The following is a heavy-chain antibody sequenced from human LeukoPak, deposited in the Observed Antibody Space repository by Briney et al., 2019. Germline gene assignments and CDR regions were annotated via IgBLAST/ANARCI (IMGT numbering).Heavy chain of an antibody. CDR3: AISANGGNSFWNY. V-gene: IGHV3-11*01. CDR2: ISGSGTNI. D-gene: IGHD4-23*01. CDR1: GFTFSDYY. J-gene: IGHJ4*02. Sequence: GGSLRLSCAASGFTFSDYYMTWIRQAPGKGLEWVSYISGSGTNIDYADSVKGRFTISRDNAKNSVYLQLNSLRAEDTAVYYCAISANGGNSFWNYWGQGTLVTVSS.